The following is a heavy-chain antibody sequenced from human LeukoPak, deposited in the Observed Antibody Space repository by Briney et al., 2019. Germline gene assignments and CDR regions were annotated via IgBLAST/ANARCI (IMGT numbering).Heavy chain of an antibody. V-gene: IGHV4-30-2*01. CDR3: ARALYSSSWFPFDY. Sequence: LRLSCAASGFTFSSYGMNWVRQAPGKGLEWIGYIYHSGSTYYNPSLKSRVTISVDRSKNQFSLKLSSVTAADTAVYYCARALYSSSWFPFDYWGQGTLVTVSS. J-gene: IGHJ4*02. D-gene: IGHD6-13*01. CDR2: IYHSGST. CDR1: GFTFSSYG.